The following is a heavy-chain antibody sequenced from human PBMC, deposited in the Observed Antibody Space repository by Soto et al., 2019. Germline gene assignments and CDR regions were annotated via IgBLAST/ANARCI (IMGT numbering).Heavy chain of an antibody. D-gene: IGHD3-10*01. CDR2: IYYSGST. J-gene: IGHJ4*02. CDR1: GGSISSCGYY. V-gene: IGHV4-31*03. CDR3: AAANCHGSGSSPFDY. Sequence: SETLCLTCTVSGGSISSCGYYWILIRQHPGKGLEWIGYIYYSGSTYYNPSLKSRVTISVDTSKNQFSLKLSSVTAADTAVYYWAAANCHGSGSSPFDYWGQGTLVTAPQ.